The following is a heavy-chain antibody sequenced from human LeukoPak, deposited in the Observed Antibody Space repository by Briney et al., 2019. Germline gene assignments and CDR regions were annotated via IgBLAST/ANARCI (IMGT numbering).Heavy chain of an antibody. CDR2: IYHSGST. D-gene: IGHD3-9*01. J-gene: IGHJ4*02. CDR1: GYSISSGYY. CDR3: ARSTGETDISTGYYKLGPSYFDY. Sequence: SSETLSLTCTVSGYSISSGYYWGWIRQPPGKGLEWIGSIYHSGSTYYNPPLKSRVTISVDTSKNQFSLKLSSVTAADTAVYYCARSTGETDISTGYYKLGPSYFDYWGQGTLVTVSS. V-gene: IGHV4-38-2*02.